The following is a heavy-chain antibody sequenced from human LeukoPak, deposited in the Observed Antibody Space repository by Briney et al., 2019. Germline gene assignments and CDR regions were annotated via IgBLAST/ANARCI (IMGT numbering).Heavy chain of an antibody. V-gene: IGHV4-38-2*01. CDR3: ARGPKWELFDY. CDR2: IYHSGST. D-gene: IGHD1-26*01. Sequence: SETLSLTCAVYGGSFSGYYWGWIRQPPGKGLEWIGSIYHSGSTYYNPSLKSRVTISVDTSKNQFSLKLSSVTAADTAVYFCARGPKWELFDYWGQGTLVTVSS. J-gene: IGHJ4*02. CDR1: GGSFSGYY.